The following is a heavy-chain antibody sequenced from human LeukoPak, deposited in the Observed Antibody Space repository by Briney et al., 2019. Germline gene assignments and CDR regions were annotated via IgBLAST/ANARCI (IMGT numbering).Heavy chain of an antibody. Sequence: ASVKVSFKASGYIFSDYYLHWVRQAPGQGPELLGWINPNTGVTKSSQTFQGRVAMTRDTSINTAFMEMTSLTFDDTAVYYCARPLGVHSAPLKYWGQGTLVTVSS. D-gene: IGHD3-3*01. J-gene: IGHJ4*02. CDR1: GYIFSDYY. CDR2: INPNTGVT. CDR3: ARPLGVHSAPLKY. V-gene: IGHV1-2*02.